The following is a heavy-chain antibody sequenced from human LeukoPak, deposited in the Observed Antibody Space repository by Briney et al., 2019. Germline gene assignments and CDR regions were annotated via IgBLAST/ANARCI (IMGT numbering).Heavy chain of an antibody. CDR2: IYYSGST. J-gene: IGHJ4*02. D-gene: IGHD5-24*01. CDR1: GGSISSYY. Sequence: PSETLSLTCTVSGGSISSYYWSWIRQPPGKGLEWIGYIYYSGSTNYSPSLKSRVTISVDTSKNQFSLKLSSVTAADTAVYYCARVEMATIAPTFDYWGQGTLVTVSS. CDR3: ARVEMATIAPTFDY. V-gene: IGHV4-59*01.